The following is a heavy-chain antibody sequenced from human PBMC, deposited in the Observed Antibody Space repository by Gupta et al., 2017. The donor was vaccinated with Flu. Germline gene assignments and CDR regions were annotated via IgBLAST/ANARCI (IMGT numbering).Heavy chain of an antibody. CDR3: ARWNLDY. CDR2: IWYDGSNK. V-gene: IGHV3-33*01. D-gene: IGHD1-1*01. Sequence: AASGFTFSSYGMHWVRQAPGKGLEWVAVIWYDGSNKYYADSVKGRFTISRDNSKNTLYLQINSRRVEDTAVDYCARWNLDYWGQGTLVTVSS. J-gene: IGHJ4*02. CDR1: GFTFSSYG.